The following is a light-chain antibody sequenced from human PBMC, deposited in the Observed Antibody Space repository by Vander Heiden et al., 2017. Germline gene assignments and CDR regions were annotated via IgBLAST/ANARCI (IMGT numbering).Light chain of an antibody. J-gene: IGKJ2*01. V-gene: IGKV1-8*01. CDR3: QQYYSYPMYT. CDR2: AAS. CDR1: QGISSY. Sequence: AIPITQSPSSLSASTGDRVTITCRASQGISSYLAWYQQKPGKAPKLLIYAASTLQSGVPSRFSGSGSGTDFTLTISCLQSEDFATYYCQQYYSYPMYTFGQGTKLEIK.